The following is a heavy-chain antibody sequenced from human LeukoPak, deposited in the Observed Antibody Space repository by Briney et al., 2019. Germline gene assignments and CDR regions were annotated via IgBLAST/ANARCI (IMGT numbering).Heavy chain of an antibody. CDR3: ARSAADCTTSACYDS. J-gene: IGHJ4*02. CDR2: VTGNGDTT. Sequence: GGSLRLSCAASGFTFRNYAMTWVRQAPGKGLEWVSVVTGNGDTTCYADSLKGRFTISRDNSRNTLYLQMNSLRAEDTAVYHCARSAADCTTSACYDSWGQGTLVTVSS. V-gene: IGHV3-23*01. D-gene: IGHD2-8*01. CDR1: GFTFRNYA.